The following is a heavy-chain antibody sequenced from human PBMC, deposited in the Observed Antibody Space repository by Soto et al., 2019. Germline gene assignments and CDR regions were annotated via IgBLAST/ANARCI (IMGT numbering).Heavy chain of an antibody. Sequence: SETLSLTCTVSGYSISSGYYWGWIRQPPGKGLEWIGSIYHSGSTYYNPSLKSRVTISVDTSKNQFSLKMSSVTAADTAVYYCGGFGVVTGHYYYGMDVWGQGTTVTVSS. CDR2: IYHSGST. D-gene: IGHD3-3*01. CDR1: GYSISSGYY. CDR3: GGFGVVTGHYYYGMDV. J-gene: IGHJ6*02. V-gene: IGHV4-38-2*02.